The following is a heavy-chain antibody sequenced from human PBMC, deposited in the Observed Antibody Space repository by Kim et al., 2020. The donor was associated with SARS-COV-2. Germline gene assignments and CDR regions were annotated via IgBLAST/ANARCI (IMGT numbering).Heavy chain of an antibody. V-gene: IGHV3-48*03. CDR2: ICTTGDSY. CDR3: ARDCITVFEGFSFDL. CDR1: GFTFKNYD. D-gene: IGHD3-3*01. Sequence: GGSLRLSCTASGFTFKNYDMNWVRQAPGKGLEWLSYICTTGDSYYSAASVRGCIITSHNNAQTSLPYQMNSMRVDATGDYFCARDCITVFEGFSFDLWG. J-gene: IGHJ3*01.